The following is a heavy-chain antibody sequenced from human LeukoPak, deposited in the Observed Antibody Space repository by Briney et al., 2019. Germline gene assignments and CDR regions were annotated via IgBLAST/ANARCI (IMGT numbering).Heavy chain of an antibody. V-gene: IGHV1-2*02. CDR3: ARQGYGGHSQGAADY. J-gene: IGHJ4*02. CDR2: INPNSGGT. CDR1: GYTFTGYY. Sequence: GSVKVSCKASGYTFTGYYMHWVRQAPGQGLEWMGWINPNSGGTNYAQKFQGRVTMTRDTSISTAYMELSRLRSDDTAVYYCARQGYGGHSQGAADYWGQGTLVTVSS. D-gene: IGHD4-23*01.